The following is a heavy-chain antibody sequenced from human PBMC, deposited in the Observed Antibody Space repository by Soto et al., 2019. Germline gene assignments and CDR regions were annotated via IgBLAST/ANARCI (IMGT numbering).Heavy chain of an antibody. CDR2: INPTSGGT. D-gene: IGHD2-2*01. Sequence: QVQLVQSGAEVKKPGASVKVSCKASGYTFPGNYMHWVRQAPGQGLEWMALINPTSGGTNYAQKFQGWVTMTWDTSISTAYMELSRLRSDDTAIYYCARGYCSSSGCSHYFDYWGQGTLVTVSS. CDR1: GYTFPGNY. J-gene: IGHJ4*02. V-gene: IGHV1-2*04. CDR3: ARGYCSSSGCSHYFDY.